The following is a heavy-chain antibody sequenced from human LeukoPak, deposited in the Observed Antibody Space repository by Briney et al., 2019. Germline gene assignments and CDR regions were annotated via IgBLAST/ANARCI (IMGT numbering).Heavy chain of an antibody. CDR2: IYDGGRT. CDR3: ARGGGTLDN. CDR1: DDSVSSYH. Sequence: SETLSLTCTVSDDSVSSYHWSWIRQPPGKGLEWIGCIYDGGRTTYNASLISRVIISVDTSKNQFSLKLPSVTPADTAVYYCARGGGTLDNWGQGTLVTVSS. D-gene: IGHD3-16*01. V-gene: IGHV4-59*02. J-gene: IGHJ4*02.